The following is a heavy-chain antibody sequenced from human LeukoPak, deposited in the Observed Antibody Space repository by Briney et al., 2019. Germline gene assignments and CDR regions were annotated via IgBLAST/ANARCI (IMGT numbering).Heavy chain of an antibody. CDR3: ARDTYSYGYGGSWFDP. CDR1: GFTFSSYA. Sequence: GGSLRLSCAASGFTFSSYAMSWVRQAPGKGLEWVSAISGSGGSTYYADSVKGRFTISRDNSKNTLYLQMNSLRAEDTAVYYCARDTYSYGYGGSWFDPWGQGTLVTVSS. V-gene: IGHV3-23*01. D-gene: IGHD5-18*01. CDR2: ISGSGGST. J-gene: IGHJ5*02.